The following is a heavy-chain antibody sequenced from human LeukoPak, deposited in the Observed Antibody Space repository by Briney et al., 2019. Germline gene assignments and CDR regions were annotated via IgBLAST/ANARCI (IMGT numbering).Heavy chain of an antibody. CDR2: ISSSSSYI. V-gene: IGHV3-21*01. D-gene: IGHD6-6*01. Sequence: SGGSLRLSCAASGFTSSSYSMNWARQAPGKGLEWVSSISSSSSYIYYADSVKGRFTISRDNAKNSLYLQMNSLRAEDTAVYYCARSHGSSSSIAPFDYWGQGTLVTVSS. CDR1: GFTSSSYS. J-gene: IGHJ4*02. CDR3: ARSHGSSSSIAPFDY.